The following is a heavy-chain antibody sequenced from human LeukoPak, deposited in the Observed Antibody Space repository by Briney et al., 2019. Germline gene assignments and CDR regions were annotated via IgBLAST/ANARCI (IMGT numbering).Heavy chain of an antibody. J-gene: IGHJ5*02. CDR3: AREHSNGWYPGGNWFDP. CDR1: GGSISSSSYC. CDR2: IYTSGST. D-gene: IGHD6-13*01. V-gene: IGHV4-39*02. Sequence: SETLSLTCTVSGGSISSSSYCWGWIRQPPGKGLEWIGRIYTSGSTNYNPSLKSRVTISVDTSKNHFSLNLSSVTAADTAVYYCAREHSNGWYPGGNWFDPWGQGTLVTVSS.